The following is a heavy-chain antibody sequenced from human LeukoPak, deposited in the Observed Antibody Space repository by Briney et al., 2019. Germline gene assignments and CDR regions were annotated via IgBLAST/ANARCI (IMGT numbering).Heavy chain of an antibody. CDR3: ARHVPSYYDSSPVDY. CDR2: IYPGDSDT. J-gene: IGHJ4*02. D-gene: IGHD3-22*01. CDR1: GYSFTSYW. V-gene: IGHV5-51*01. Sequence: GESLKISCKGSGYSFTSYWIGWVRQMPGKGLEWMGIIYPGDSDTRYSPSFQGQVTISADKSISTAYLQWSSLKASDTAMYYCARHVPSYYDSSPVDYWGQGTLVTVSS.